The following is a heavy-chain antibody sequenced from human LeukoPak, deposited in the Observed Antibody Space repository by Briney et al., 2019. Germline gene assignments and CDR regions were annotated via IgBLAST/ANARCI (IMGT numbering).Heavy chain of an antibody. CDR1: GGSISSGGYS. V-gene: IGHV4-31*11. D-gene: IGHD2-2*01. Sequence: SQTLSLTCAVSGGSISSGGYSWSWIRQPPGKGLEWIGYIYYSGSTYYNPSLKSRVTISVDTSKNQFSLKLSSVTAADTAVYYCARMPYHGWFDPWGQGTLVTVSS. CDR2: IYYSGST. J-gene: IGHJ5*02. CDR3: ARMPYHGWFDP.